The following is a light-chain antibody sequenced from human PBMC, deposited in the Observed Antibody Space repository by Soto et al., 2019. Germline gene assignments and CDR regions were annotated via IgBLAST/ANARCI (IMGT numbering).Light chain of an antibody. CDR1: QSIDTY. J-gene: IGKJ3*01. CDR3: QQYGSSPR. CDR2: DAS. Sequence: EIVLTQSPATLSSSPGERATLSCRASQSIDTYLAWYQQKPGQAPRLLIYDASDRATGIPARFSGSGSGTDFTLTISRLEPEDFAVYYCQQYGSSPRFGPGTKVDIK. V-gene: IGKV3-20*01.